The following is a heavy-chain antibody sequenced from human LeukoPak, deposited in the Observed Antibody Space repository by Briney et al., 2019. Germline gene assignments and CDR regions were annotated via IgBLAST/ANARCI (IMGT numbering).Heavy chain of an antibody. V-gene: IGHV3-48*04. CDR1: GFTFSSYA. J-gene: IGHJ4*02. D-gene: IGHD6-19*01. Sequence: GGSLRLSCAASGFTFSSYAMSWVRQAPGKGLEWVSYISYSSSTRYYADSVKGRFTISRDNAKNTLYLQMNSLRAEDTAVYYCARDRYSSAWYEEWGQGTLVTVSS. CDR3: ARDRYSSAWYEE. CDR2: ISYSSSTR.